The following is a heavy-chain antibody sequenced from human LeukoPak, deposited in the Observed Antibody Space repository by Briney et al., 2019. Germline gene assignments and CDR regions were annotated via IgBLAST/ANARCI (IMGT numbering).Heavy chain of an antibody. Sequence: GGSLRLSCAASGFTFSSYAMTWVRQAPRKGLEWVSGISGSGGSTYYADSVKGRFTISRDNSRNTLYLQMNSLRAEDTAVYYCARDSSSSRRFDYWGQGTLVTVSS. CDR3: ARDSSSSRRFDY. V-gene: IGHV3-23*01. D-gene: IGHD6-6*01. CDR2: ISGSGGST. J-gene: IGHJ4*02. CDR1: GFTFSSYA.